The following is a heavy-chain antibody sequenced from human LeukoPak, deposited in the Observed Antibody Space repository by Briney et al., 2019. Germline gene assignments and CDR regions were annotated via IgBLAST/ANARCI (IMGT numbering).Heavy chain of an antibody. V-gene: IGHV3-64D*09. D-gene: IGHD2-2*01. Sequence: GGSLRLSCSASGFTFSSHAMYWVRQAPGKGLECVSAISGNGAGTHYADSVRGRFTISRDNSKDTLDLQMSSLRAEDTAVYYCARAAKTRYCSSTSCHFDYWGQGTLVTVSS. J-gene: IGHJ4*02. CDR3: ARAAKTRYCSSTSCHFDY. CDR2: ISGNGAGT. CDR1: GFTFSSHA.